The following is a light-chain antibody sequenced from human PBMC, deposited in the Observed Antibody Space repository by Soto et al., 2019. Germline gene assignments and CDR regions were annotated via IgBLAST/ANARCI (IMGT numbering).Light chain of an antibody. Sequence: QSVLTQPASVSGSPGQSITISCTGSSSDIGAYDHVSWYQQHPGKVPKLIIYEVKNRPSGVSHRFSGSKSGNTASLTISGLQAEDEADYYCNSYTSSTTLMFGGGTKLTVL. V-gene: IGLV2-14*01. CDR1: SSDIGAYDH. CDR2: EVK. CDR3: NSYTSSTTLM. J-gene: IGLJ3*02.